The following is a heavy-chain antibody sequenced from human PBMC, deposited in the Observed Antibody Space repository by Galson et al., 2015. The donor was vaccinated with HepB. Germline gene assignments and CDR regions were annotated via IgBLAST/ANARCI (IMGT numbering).Heavy chain of an antibody. D-gene: IGHD6-13*01. J-gene: IGHJ4*01. CDR3: ARGILLAAAGDAPGDY. CDR1: GYTFTSYA. V-gene: IGHV7-4-1*02. CDR2: INTNTGNP. Sequence: SVKVSCKASGYTFTSYAMNWVRQAPGQGLEWMGWINTNTGNPTYAQGFTGRFVFSLDTSVSTAYLQISSLKAEDTAVYYCARGILLAAAGDAPGDYWGHGTLVTVSS.